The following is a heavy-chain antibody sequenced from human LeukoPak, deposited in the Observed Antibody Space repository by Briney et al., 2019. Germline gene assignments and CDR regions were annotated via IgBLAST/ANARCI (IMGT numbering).Heavy chain of an antibody. D-gene: IGHD1-26*01. Sequence: KPGESLKISCKGSGYSFTSYWIGWVRQMPGKGLEWMGIIYPGDSDTRYSPSFQGQVTISADKSLSTAYLQWSSLKASDTAMYYCARGSGSYHTAHMNWGQGSPVTVSS. V-gene: IGHV5-51*01. CDR2: IYPGDSDT. J-gene: IGHJ4*02. CDR3: ARGSGSYHTAHMN. CDR1: GYSFTSYW.